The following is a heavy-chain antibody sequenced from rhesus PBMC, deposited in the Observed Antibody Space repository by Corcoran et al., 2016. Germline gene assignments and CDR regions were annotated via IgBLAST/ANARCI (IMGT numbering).Heavy chain of an antibody. CDR3: ARDRRRPLGLDS. J-gene: IGHJ6*01. V-gene: IGHV4-173*01. CDR2: ISGSGGST. D-gene: IGHD2-15*01. CDR1: GGSISSNY. Sequence: QLQLQESGPGLVKPSETLSLTCAVSGGSISSNYWSWIRQPPGTGLEWIGRISGSGGSTHSNPSLKSRVPISTDTSNNQFSLKLSSVTAADTAVYYCARDRRRPLGLDSWGQGVVVTVSS.